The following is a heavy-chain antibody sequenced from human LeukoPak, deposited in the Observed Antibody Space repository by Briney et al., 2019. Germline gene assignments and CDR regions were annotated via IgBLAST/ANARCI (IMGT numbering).Heavy chain of an antibody. CDR3: AREAPTVTAKLNYFDY. D-gene: IGHD2-21*02. CDR2: ISYDGSNK. V-gene: IGHV3-30*03. CDR1: GFTFSSYG. Sequence: PGGSLRLSCAASGFTFSSYGMHWVRQAPGKGLEWVAVISYDGSNKYYADSVKGRFTISRDNSKNTLYLQMNSLRAEDTAVYYCAREAPTVTAKLNYFDYWGQGTLVTVSS. J-gene: IGHJ4*02.